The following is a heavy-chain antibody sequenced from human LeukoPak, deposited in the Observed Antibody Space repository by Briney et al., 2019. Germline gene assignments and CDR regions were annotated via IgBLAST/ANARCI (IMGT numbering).Heavy chain of an antibody. CDR2: ISSNGGST. V-gene: IGHV3-64*01. Sequence: GGSLRLSCAASGFTFSSYAMHWVRQAPGKGLEYVSAISSNGGSTYYANSVKGRFTISRDNSKNTLYLQMGSLRAEDMAVYYCARELYSKGGFDYWGQGTLVTVSS. CDR1: GFTFSSYA. CDR3: ARELYSKGGFDY. D-gene: IGHD6-13*01. J-gene: IGHJ4*02.